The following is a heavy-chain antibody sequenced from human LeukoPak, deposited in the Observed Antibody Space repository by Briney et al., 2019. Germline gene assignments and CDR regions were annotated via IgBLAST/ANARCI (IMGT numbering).Heavy chain of an antibody. V-gene: IGHV3-21*01. CDR2: ISSQSSYI. Sequence: GGSLRLSCAASGFTFSRNTMNWVRQASGKGLEWVSSISSQSSYIYYADSVKGRFTISRDNARNSLYLQMNGLRAEDTAVYYCARSRGYSDEGMEIDYWGQGTLVTVSS. CDR1: GFTFSRNT. D-gene: IGHD5-18*01. CDR3: ARSRGYSDEGMEIDY. J-gene: IGHJ4*02.